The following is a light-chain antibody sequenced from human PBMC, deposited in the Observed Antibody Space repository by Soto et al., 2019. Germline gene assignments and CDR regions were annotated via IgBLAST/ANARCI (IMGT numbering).Light chain of an antibody. CDR1: QSVGSSY. CDR2: DAS. V-gene: IGKV3-20*01. Sequence: EIVMTQSPATLSVSPGERATLSCRASQSVGSSYLAWYQQKPGQAPRLLIYDASSRATGIPDRFSASGSGTDFTLTISRLEPEDFAVYYCQQYGNSPITFGQGTRLEIK. CDR3: QQYGNSPIT. J-gene: IGKJ5*01.